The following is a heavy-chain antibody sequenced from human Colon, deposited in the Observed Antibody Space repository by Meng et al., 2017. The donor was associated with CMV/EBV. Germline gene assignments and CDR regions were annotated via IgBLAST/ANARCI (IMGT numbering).Heavy chain of an antibody. D-gene: IGHD2-8*01. Sequence: GSLRLSCTVSDGSITTYYWSWIRQPPGKGLEWIGYISYSGRTNYNPSLKSRVTLSIDTSKNQFSLKLSSVTAADTAVYYCAKVEGVYCTDVVCSMATGDDAFDIWGQGTMVTVSS. J-gene: IGHJ3*02. CDR3: AKVEGVYCTDVVCSMATGDDAFDI. CDR1: DGSITTYY. V-gene: IGHV4-59*12. CDR2: ISYSGRT.